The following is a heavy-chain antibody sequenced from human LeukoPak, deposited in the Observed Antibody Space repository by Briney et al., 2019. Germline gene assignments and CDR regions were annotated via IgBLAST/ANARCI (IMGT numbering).Heavy chain of an antibody. CDR2: MNPNSGNT. V-gene: IGHV1-8*01. Sequence: GASVKVSCKASGYTFTSYDINWVRQATGQGLEWMGWMNPNSGNTGYAQKFQGRVTMTRNTSISTAYMELSSLRSEDTAVYYCARGPAQIVYSSSWYYRGGEAFFDYWGQGTLVTVSS. CDR1: GYTFTSYD. CDR3: ARGPAQIVYSSSWYYRGGEAFFDY. J-gene: IGHJ4*02. D-gene: IGHD6-13*01.